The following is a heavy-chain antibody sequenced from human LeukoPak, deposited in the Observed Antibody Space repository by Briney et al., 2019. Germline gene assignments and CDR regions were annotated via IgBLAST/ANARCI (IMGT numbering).Heavy chain of an antibody. CDR3: ARVATGAFDY. D-gene: IGHD1-14*01. J-gene: IGHJ4*02. Sequence: SQTLSLTCTVSGGSISSDYYWSWIRQHPGKGLEWIGYIYYSGSTYYNPSLKSRVTISVDTSKNQFSLKLSSVTAADTAVYYCARVATGAFDYWGQGTLVTVSS. V-gene: IGHV4-31*03. CDR1: GGSISSDYY. CDR2: IYYSGST.